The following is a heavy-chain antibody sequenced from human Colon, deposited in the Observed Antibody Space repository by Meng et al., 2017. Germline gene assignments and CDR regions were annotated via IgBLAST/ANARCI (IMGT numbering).Heavy chain of an antibody. Sequence: QVQLQESGPGLVKPSQTLSLTCTVSGASVSSGSYYWSWIRQPPGKGLEWIGYIDYSRSINYYPSLKSRVTMSVDTSKNQFSLNLSSVTAADTAVYYCAGGPWELNYWGQGTLVTVSS. CDR1: GASVSSGSYY. V-gene: IGHV4-61*01. CDR3: AGGPWELNY. J-gene: IGHJ4*02. D-gene: IGHD1-26*01. CDR2: IDYSRSI.